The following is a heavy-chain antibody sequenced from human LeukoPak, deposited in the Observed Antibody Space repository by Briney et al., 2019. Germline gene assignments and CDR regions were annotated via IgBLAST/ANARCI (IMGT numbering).Heavy chain of an antibody. D-gene: IGHD2/OR15-2a*01. CDR3: ARDSGNIYYYMDV. CDR1: GFTFSSYA. V-gene: IGHV3-30*01. Sequence: GGSLRLSCAASGFTFSSYAMHWVRQAPGKGLEWVATISYDGSNKYYADSVKDRFTISRDNSKNTPYLQMNSLRAEDTAVYYCARDSGNIYYYMDVWGKGTTVTVSS. J-gene: IGHJ6*03. CDR2: ISYDGSNK.